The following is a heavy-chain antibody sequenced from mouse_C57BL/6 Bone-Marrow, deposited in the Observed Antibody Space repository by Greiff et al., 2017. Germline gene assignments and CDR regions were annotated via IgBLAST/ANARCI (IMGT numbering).Heavy chain of an antibody. V-gene: IGHV1-50*01. CDR2: IDPSDSYT. Sequence: QVQLQQPGAELVKPGASVKLSCKASGYTFTSYWMQWVKQRPGQGLECIGEIDPSDSYTNYNQKFKGKATLTVDTSSSTAYMQLSSLTSEDSAVYYCARCPFYYYGSLDYWGQGTTLTVSS. CDR1: GYTFTSYW. CDR3: ARCPFYYYGSLDY. J-gene: IGHJ2*01. D-gene: IGHD1-1*01.